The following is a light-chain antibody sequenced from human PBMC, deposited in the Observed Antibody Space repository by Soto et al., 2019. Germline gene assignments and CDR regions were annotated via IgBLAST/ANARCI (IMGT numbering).Light chain of an antibody. V-gene: IGKV3-15*01. J-gene: IGKJ2*01. CDR1: QSVITK. Sequence: EIVMTQSPATLSVPPGERATLSCRASQSVITKLAWYQQKPGQPSRLLIYGASTRATGIPARFSGSGSGTEFTLTISSLQSEDFAVYFCQQYNNGYTFGQGTKLEIK. CDR2: GAS. CDR3: QQYNNGYT.